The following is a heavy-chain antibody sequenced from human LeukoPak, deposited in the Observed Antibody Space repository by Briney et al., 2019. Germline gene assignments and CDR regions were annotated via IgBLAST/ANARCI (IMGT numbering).Heavy chain of an antibody. J-gene: IGHJ3*02. CDR3: ARSLQAATVAFDI. Sequence: GASVKVSCKASGGTFSSYAISWVRQAPGQGLEWMGGIIPIFGTANYAQKFQGRVTITADESTSTAYMELISLRSEDTAVYYCARSLQAATVAFDIWGQGTMVTVSS. CDR1: GGTFSSYA. D-gene: IGHD6-13*01. V-gene: IGHV1-69*13. CDR2: IIPIFGTA.